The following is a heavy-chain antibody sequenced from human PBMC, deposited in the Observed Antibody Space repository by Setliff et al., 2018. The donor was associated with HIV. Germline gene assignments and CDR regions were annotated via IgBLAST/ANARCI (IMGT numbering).Heavy chain of an antibody. J-gene: IGHJ4*02. Sequence: PSETLSLTCAVYGGSFNDYYWSWIRQPPGKGLEWIGEIIHSGSINYNPSLKSRVTISVDTYNNQFSLNMNSVNAADTAVYYCARGYASGYDAYGYWGQGTLVTV. V-gene: IGHV4-34*01. CDR3: ARGYASGYDAYGY. D-gene: IGHD5-12*01. CDR1: GGSFNDYY. CDR2: IIHSGSI.